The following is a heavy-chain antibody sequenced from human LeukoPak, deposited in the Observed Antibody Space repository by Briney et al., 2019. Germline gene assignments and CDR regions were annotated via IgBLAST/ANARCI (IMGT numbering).Heavy chain of an antibody. CDR1: GYIFTTSA. Sequence: ASVKVSCKASGYIFTTSAIYWVRQAPGQRPEWMGWINAGNGNTKYSQKFQDRVPLTRDTSASAAYMELSRLTPEDTAVYYCTTSVSEGDEDGILTGFNYWGQGTLVTVSS. D-gene: IGHD3-9*01. CDR2: INAGNGNT. V-gene: IGHV1-3*01. CDR3: TTSVSEGDEDGILTGFNY. J-gene: IGHJ4*02.